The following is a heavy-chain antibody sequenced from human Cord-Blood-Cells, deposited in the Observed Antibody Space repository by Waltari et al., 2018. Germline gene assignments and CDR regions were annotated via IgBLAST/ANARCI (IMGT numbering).Heavy chain of an antibody. CDR1: GGSFSGYY. CDR2: INHSGST. CDR3: ARVQSGYFDY. Sequence: QVQLQQWGAGLLKPSETLSLPCAVYGGSFSGYYWSWIRQPPGKGLEWIGEINHSGSTNYNPSLKSRVTISVDTSKNQFSLKLSSVTAADTAVYYCARVQSGYFDYWGQGTLVTVSS. D-gene: IGHD3-10*01. V-gene: IGHV4-34*01. J-gene: IGHJ4*02.